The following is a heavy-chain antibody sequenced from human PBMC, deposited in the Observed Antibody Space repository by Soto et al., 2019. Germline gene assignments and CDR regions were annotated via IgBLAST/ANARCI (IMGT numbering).Heavy chain of an antibody. CDR3: ARAGGTTVTGLWHFDS. D-gene: IGHD4-17*01. V-gene: IGHV3-33*01. Sequence: GGSLRLSCEASGFTFNTYSMHWVRQPPGKGLEWLAAIWYDGTQKYYADSVKGRFIISRDNSKKTLYLEMSSLRAEDTAVYYCARAGGTTVTGLWHFDSWGQGTLVTVSS. CDR1: GFTFNTYS. J-gene: IGHJ4*02. CDR2: IWYDGTQK.